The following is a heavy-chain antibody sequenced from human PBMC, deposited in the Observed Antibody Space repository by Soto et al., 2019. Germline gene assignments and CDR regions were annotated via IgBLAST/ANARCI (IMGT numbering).Heavy chain of an antibody. J-gene: IGHJ3*02. CDR2: TIPVFDTA. CDR3: ARGVYGSGNYYTGPSAFDI. D-gene: IGHD3-10*01. CDR1: GGTLSDHG. Sequence: QVQLEQSGAEVKKPGSSVKVSCKASGGTLSDHGVSWLRQAPGQGLEWVGGTIPVFDTAKYAQKYQGRVTIAADKSTNIAYMELSGMRSEDTAFYYCARGVYGSGNYYTGPSAFDIWGQGTMVIVSS. V-gene: IGHV1-69*06.